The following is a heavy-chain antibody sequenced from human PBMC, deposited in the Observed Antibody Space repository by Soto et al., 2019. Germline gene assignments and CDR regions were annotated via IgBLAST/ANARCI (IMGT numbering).Heavy chain of an antibody. J-gene: IGHJ6*02. CDR3: ARGPSWLSYYYYGMGV. D-gene: IGHD5-12*01. V-gene: IGHV1-8*01. CDR1: GYTFTSYD. Sequence: ASVKVSCKASGYTFTSYDINWVRQATGQGLEWMGWMNPNSGNTGYAQKFQGRVTMTRNTSISTAYMELSSLRSEDTAVYYCARGPSWLSYYYYGMGVWGQGTTVTGSS. CDR2: MNPNSGNT.